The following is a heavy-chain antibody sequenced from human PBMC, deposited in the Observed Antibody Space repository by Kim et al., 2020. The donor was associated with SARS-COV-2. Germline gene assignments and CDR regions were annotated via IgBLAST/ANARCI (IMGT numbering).Heavy chain of an antibody. CDR1: GYTFTKYF. CDR3: ARDSQDIAVVVAATDPFNF. D-gene: IGHD2-15*01. V-gene: IGHV1-46*01. Sequence: ASVKVSCKASGYTFTKYFHHWVRQAPGQGLEWMGIINPNGGTTRYAQKFQDRVTMTRDTSTSTIFMELTSLRSDDTAVYYCARDSQDIAVVVAATDPFNFWGEGSMVLVPS. CDR2: INPNGGTT. J-gene: IGHJ3*01.